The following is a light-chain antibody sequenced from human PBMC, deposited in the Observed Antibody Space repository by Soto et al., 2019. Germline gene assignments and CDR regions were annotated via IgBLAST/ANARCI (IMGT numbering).Light chain of an antibody. CDR3: QHANSPYT. Sequence: DIQMTQSPSSVSASVGDRVTISCRASQGISSWLSWYQQKPGKATKLLIYAASTLQSGVPSRFSGSGSGTDITLTISSLQPEDFATSSCQHANSPYTFGQGTKLEIK. V-gene: IGKV1-12*01. CDR1: QGISSW. CDR2: AAS. J-gene: IGKJ2*01.